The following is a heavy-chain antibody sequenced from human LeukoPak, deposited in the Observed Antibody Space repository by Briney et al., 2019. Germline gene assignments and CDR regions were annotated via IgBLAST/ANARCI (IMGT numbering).Heavy chain of an antibody. CDR3: ARAERTVNVFDI. J-gene: IGHJ3*02. CDR2: IVSDSTDV. Sequence: GASLRLSCAASGFTITSYAMGWVRQAPGKGLECVSSIVSDSTDVDYPDSLKGRFTVFRDNGKNTLYLQMNSLRAEDTAVYYCARAERTVNVFDIWGQGTKVSVSS. D-gene: IGHD1-1*01. V-gene: IGHV3-21*01. CDR1: GFTITSYA.